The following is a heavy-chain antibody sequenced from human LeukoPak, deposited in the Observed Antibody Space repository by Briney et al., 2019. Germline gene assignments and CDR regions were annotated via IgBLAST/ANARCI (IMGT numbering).Heavy chain of an antibody. J-gene: IGHJ5*02. D-gene: IGHD6-19*01. CDR2: IYYSGST. CDR1: GGSISSSSYY. CDR3: ARDLYSSGWYIDP. Sequence: PSETLSLTCTVSGGSISSSSYYWGWIRQPPGKGLEWIGYIYYSGSTNYNPSLKSRVTISVDTSKNQFSLKLSSVTAADTAVYYCARDLYSSGWYIDPWGQGTLVTVSS. V-gene: IGHV4-61*01.